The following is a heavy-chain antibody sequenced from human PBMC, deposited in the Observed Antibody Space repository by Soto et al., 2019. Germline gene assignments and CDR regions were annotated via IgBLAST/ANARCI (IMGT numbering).Heavy chain of an antibody. D-gene: IGHD6-13*01. Sequence: ASVKVSCKASGYTFTSYGISWVRQAPGQGLEWMGWISAYNGNTNYAQKLQGRVTMTTDTSTSTAYMELRSLRSDDTAGYYCARRIAAAGTGGDNWFDPWGQGSLVTVSS. V-gene: IGHV1-18*04. CDR2: ISAYNGNT. CDR3: ARRIAAAGTGGDNWFDP. CDR1: GYTFTSYG. J-gene: IGHJ5*02.